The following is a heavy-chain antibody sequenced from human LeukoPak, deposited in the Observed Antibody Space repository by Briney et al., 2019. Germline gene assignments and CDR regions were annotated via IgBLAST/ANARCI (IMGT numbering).Heavy chain of an antibody. J-gene: IGHJ6*04. CDR2: TSSSSSYI. Sequence: PGGSLRLSCAASGFTFSSYSMNWVRQAPGKGLEWVSSTSSSSSYIYYADSVKGRFTISRDNAKNSLYLQMSSLRAEDTAVYYCAELGITMIGGVWGKGTTVTISS. D-gene: IGHD3-10*02. V-gene: IGHV3-21*01. CDR1: GFTFSSYS. CDR3: AELGITMIGGV.